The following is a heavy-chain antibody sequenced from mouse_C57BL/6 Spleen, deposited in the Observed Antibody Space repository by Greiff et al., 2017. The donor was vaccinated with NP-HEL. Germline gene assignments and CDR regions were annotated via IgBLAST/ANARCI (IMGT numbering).Heavy chain of an antibody. CDR3: ARWGIRDYYAMDY. D-gene: IGHD2-4*01. J-gene: IGHJ4*01. V-gene: IGHV1-80*01. CDR2: IYPGDGDT. Sequence: QVQLKQSGAELVKPGASVKISCKASGYAFSSYWMNWVKQRPGKGLEWIGQIYPGDGDTNYNGKFKGKATLTADKSSSTAYMQLSSLTSEDSAVYFCARWGIRDYYAMDYWGQGTSVTVSS. CDR1: GYAFSSYW.